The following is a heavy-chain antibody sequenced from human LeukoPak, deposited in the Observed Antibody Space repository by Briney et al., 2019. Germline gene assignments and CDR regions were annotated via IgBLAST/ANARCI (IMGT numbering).Heavy chain of an antibody. D-gene: IGHD2-8*01. J-gene: IGHJ6*03. CDR1: GFTFSDYY. CDR2: ISHSGRTM. Sequence: PGGSLRLSCAASGFTFSDYYMSWFRQPPGKGLEWVSYISHSGRTMYYADSVKGRFTISRDNAKNSLYLQMNSLRAGDTAVYYCARDSIVRGNIGNDMDVWGKGTTVTVSS. V-gene: IGHV3-11*01. CDR3: ARDSIVRGNIGNDMDV.